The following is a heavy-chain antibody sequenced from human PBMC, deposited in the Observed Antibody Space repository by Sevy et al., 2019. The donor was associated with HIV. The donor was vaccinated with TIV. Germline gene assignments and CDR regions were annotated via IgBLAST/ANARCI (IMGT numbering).Heavy chain of an antibody. V-gene: IGHV3-48*02. CDR2: ISSSSSTI. CDR1: GFTFSSYS. Sequence: GGSLRLSCAASGFTFSSYSMNWVRQAPGKGLEWVSYISSSSSTIYYADSVKGRFTISRDNAKNSLYLQMNSLRDEDTAVYYCARRRDLMVRGVINPLYYYYGMDVWDQGTTVTVSS. J-gene: IGHJ6*02. CDR3: ARRRDLMVRGVINPLYYYYGMDV. D-gene: IGHD3-10*01.